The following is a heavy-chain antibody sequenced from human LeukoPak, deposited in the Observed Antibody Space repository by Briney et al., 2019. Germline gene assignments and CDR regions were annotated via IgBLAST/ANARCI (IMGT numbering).Heavy chain of an antibody. V-gene: IGHV3-7*04. CDR2: IKQDGSEK. J-gene: IGHJ4*02. CDR3: ARAYLIDY. CDR1: GFTFSSYY. Sequence: PGGSLRLSCAASGFTFSSYYMSWVRQAPGKGLEWVANIKQDGSEKYYVDSVKGRFTISRDNAKNSLCLQMNSLRAEDTAVYYCARAYLIDYWGQGTLVTVSS.